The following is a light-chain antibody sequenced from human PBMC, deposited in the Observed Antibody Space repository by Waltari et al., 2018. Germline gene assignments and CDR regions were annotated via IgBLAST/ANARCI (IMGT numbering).Light chain of an antibody. CDR2: GAS. V-gene: IGKV3-15*01. J-gene: IGKJ2*01. CDR3: QQYNDWPYT. CDR1: QSVRTN. Sequence: EIVMTQSPVTLPVSPAERAALSCSSSQSVRTNLAWYQQRPGQTPRLLIYGASTRAAEIPARFSGSGSGTEFTLTISSLQSEDFAVYYCQQYNDWPYTFGQGTKLEI.